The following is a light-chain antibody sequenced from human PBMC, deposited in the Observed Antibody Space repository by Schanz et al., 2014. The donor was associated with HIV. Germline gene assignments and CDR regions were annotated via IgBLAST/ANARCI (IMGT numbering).Light chain of an antibody. CDR1: SSNIGAGYD. Sequence: QSVLTQPPSVSGAPGQRVTISCTGSSSNIGAGYDVHWYKQLPETAPKLLIFGNNNRPSGVPDRYSGSKSDTSASLAISGLQSDDEADYYCAAWDDSLNVLLFGGGTKLTVL. J-gene: IGLJ2*01. CDR2: GNN. V-gene: IGLV1-40*01. CDR3: AAWDDSLNVLL.